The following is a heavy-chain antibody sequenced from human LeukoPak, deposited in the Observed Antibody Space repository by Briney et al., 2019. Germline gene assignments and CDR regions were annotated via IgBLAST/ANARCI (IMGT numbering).Heavy chain of an antibody. CDR1: GGSISTGDYY. CDR3: GRTLGYCTGGTCDHSLAY. J-gene: IGHJ4*02. D-gene: IGHD2-8*02. Sequence: SETLSLTCTVSGGSISTGDYYRSWIRQPPGKGLEWIGYIYYSGSTYYNPSLRSRVTISLHTSVNQFSLQLSSVTAADTAVYYCGRTLGYCTGGTCDHSLAYWGQGTLVTVSS. V-gene: IGHV4-30-4*01. CDR2: IYYSGST.